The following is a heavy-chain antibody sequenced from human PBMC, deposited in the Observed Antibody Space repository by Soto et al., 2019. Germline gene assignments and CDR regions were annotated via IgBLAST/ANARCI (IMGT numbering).Heavy chain of an antibody. V-gene: IGHV3-30*18. J-gene: IGHJ3*02. CDR3: AKGMYYYDSSGYLGFHFDAFDI. D-gene: IGHD3-22*01. CDR2: ISYDGSNK. Sequence: GGSLRLSCAASGFTFSSYGMNWVRQAPGKGLEWVAVISYDGSNKYYADSVKGRFNISRDNSKYTLYLQMNSLRAEDTAVYYCAKGMYYYDSSGYLGFHFDAFDIWGQGTMVTVSS. CDR1: GFTFSSYG.